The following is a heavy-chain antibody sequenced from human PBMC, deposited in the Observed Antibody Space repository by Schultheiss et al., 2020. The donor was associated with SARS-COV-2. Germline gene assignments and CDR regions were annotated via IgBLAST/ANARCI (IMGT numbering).Heavy chain of an antibody. CDR3: ARILAAVPNY. CDR1: GGSISSGGYY. V-gene: IGHV4-31*03. CDR2: IYYSGST. Sequence: SETLSLTCTVSGGSISSGGYYWSWIRQHPGKGLEWIGYIYYSGSTYYNPSLKSRVTISVDTSKNQFSLKLSSVTAADTAVYYCARILAAVPNYWGQGTLVTVSS. D-gene: IGHD6-13*01. J-gene: IGHJ4*02.